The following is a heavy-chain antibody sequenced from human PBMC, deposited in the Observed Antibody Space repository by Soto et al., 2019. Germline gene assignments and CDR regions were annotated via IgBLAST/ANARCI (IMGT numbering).Heavy chain of an antibody. CDR1: GGSFSGYY. CDR3: ARTTGTTFYYGMDV. J-gene: IGHJ6*02. CDR2: INHSGST. V-gene: IGHV4-34*01. D-gene: IGHD1-1*01. Sequence: SETLSLTCAVYGGSFSGYYWSWIRQPPGKGLEWIGEINHSGSTNYNPSLKSRVTISVDTSKNQFSLKLSSVTAADTAVYYCARTTGTTFYYGMDVWGQGTTVTVSS.